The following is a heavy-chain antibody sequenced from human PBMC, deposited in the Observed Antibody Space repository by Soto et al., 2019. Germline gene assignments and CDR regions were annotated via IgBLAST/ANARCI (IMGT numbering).Heavy chain of an antibody. CDR2: ISPDGTST. CDR3: ARDGGGLAH. V-gene: IGHV3-74*01. J-gene: IGHJ4*02. Sequence: EVQLVESGGGLVQPGGSLRLSCAASGFTFGSYWMHWVRQAPGKGLVWVSRISPDGTSTSNADSVKGRFTISRDNTKTTLHLQMDSLRVEDTAVYYCARDGGGLAHWGQGTLVTVSS. CDR1: GFTFGSYW. D-gene: IGHD3-16*01.